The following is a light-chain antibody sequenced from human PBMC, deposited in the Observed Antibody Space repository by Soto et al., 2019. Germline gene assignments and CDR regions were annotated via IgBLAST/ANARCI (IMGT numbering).Light chain of an antibody. CDR3: QQSYSTLG. CDR1: QSISSW. Sequence: DIQMTQSPSTLSASVGDRVTITCRASQSISSWLAWYQQKPGKAPKLLIYKASSLESGVPSRFSGSGSGTEFTLTISSLQPDDFATYYCQQSYSTLGFGQGTRLEI. J-gene: IGKJ5*01. V-gene: IGKV1-5*03. CDR2: KAS.